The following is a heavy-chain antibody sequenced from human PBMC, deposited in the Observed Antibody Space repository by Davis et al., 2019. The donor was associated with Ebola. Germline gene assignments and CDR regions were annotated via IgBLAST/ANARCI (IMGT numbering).Heavy chain of an antibody. CDR3: ARDSSLNEFIYYYYGMDV. Sequence: GESLKISCAASGFTFSSYSMNWVRQAPGKGLEWVSSISSSSSYIYYADSVKGRFTISRDHAKNSLYLQMNSLRAEDTAVYYCARDSSLNEFIYYYYGMDVWGQGTTVTVSS. V-gene: IGHV3-21*01. CDR2: ISSSSSYI. CDR1: GFTFSSYS. J-gene: IGHJ6*02. D-gene: IGHD1-1*01.